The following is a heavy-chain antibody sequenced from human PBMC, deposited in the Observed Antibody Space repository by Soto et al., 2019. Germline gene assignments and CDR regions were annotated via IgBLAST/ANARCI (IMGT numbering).Heavy chain of an antibody. Sequence: QVQLVQSGAEVKKTGASVEVSCKASGYTFISYGISWVRQAPGQGLEWMGWISAYNGNTNYAQKFQGRVTRTTDTDTSTAYMELRSLSSDDTGVYYCARAGFSTSWRGILATGVHVVKIDSWGQGPLVTVSS. CDR3: ARAGFSTSWRGILATGVHVVKIDS. J-gene: IGHJ4*02. V-gene: IGHV1-18*01. CDR1: GYTFISYG. CDR2: ISAYNGNT. D-gene: IGHD6-13*01.